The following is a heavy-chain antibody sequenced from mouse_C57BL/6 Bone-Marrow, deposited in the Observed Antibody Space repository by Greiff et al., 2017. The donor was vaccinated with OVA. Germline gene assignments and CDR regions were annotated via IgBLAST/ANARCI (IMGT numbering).Heavy chain of an antibody. J-gene: IGHJ3*01. D-gene: IGHD2-3*01. Sequence: VQLQQPGAELVKPGASVKLSCKASGYTFTSYGISWVKQRTGQGLEWIGEIYPRSGNTYYNEKFKGKATLTADKSSSTAYMELRSLTSEDSAVYFCARFYDGYPWFAYWGQGTLVTVSA. CDR1: GYTFTSYG. CDR2: IYPRSGNT. CDR3: ARFYDGYPWFAY. V-gene: IGHV1-81*01.